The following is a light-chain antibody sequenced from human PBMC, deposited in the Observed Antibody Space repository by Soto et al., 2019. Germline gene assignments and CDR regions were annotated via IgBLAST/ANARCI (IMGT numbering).Light chain of an antibody. CDR3: QQRSAWPLT. CDR1: QSVSSY. CDR2: DES. J-gene: IGKJ4*01. V-gene: IGKV3-11*01. Sequence: EIVLTQSPATLSLSPGERATLSCRASQSVSSYLAWYQQKPGQAPRLLIYDESIRATGIPARFSGSGSGTDFTLTISSLEPEDFAVYSCQQRSAWPLTFGGGTKVEIE.